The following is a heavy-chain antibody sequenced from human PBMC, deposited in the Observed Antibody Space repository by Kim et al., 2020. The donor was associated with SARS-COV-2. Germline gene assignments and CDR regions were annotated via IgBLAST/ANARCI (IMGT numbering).Heavy chain of an antibody. V-gene: IGHV7-4-1*02. CDR3: ARDSSGSSSDFDY. D-gene: IGHD6-6*01. Sequence: YAQGFTGRFVFSLDTSVSTAYLQISSLKAEDTAVYYCARDSSGSSSDFDYWGQGTLVTVSS. J-gene: IGHJ4*02.